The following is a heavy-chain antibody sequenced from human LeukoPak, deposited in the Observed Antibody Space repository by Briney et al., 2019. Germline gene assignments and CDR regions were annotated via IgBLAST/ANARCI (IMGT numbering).Heavy chain of an antibody. V-gene: IGHV3-48*02. J-gene: IGHJ6*02. CDR1: GFTFSSYS. CDR3: ASDGWAHSSGYYYGLLYYYYGMDV. Sequence: PGGSLRLSCAASGFTFSSYSMNWVRQAPGKGLEGVSYISSSSSTIYYADSVKCRFTISRDNAKNSLYLQMNSLRDEDTAVYYCASDGWAHSSGYYYGLLYYYYGMDVWGQGTTVTVSS. D-gene: IGHD3-22*01. CDR2: ISSSSSTI.